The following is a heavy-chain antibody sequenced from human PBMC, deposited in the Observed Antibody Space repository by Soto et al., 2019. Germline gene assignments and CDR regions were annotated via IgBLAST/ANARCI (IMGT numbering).Heavy chain of an antibody. CDR3: AHSALQTGDFDY. J-gene: IGHJ4*02. Sequence: QITLKESGPPLVKPTQTLTLTCTFSGFSLSTSGVSVGWIRQPPGKALEWLALIYWDDDKRYSPSLKSRLTIXKVXSKNQVVLTMTNMDPVDTATYYCAHSALQTGDFDYWGQGTLVTVSS. D-gene: IGHD1-26*01. CDR1: GFSLSTSGVS. V-gene: IGHV2-5*02. CDR2: IYWDDDK.